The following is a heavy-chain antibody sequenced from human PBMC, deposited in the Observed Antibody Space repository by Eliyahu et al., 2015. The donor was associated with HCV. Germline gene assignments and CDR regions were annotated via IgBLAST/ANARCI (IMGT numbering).Heavy chain of an antibody. CDR1: GGSISSSY. J-gene: IGHJ3*01. CDR3: VRGGGTTDPFDV. D-gene: IGHD1-14*01. CDR2: IYDSGTGSV. V-gene: IGHV4-4*07. Sequence: QVQLQESGPGLVKPSETLSLSCTVSGGSISSSYWTWIRQPAGKGLEWIGRIYDSGTGSVNYYPSLKNRVTMSMDTSKNHVFLRLTSVTAADTAVYYCVRGGGTTDPFDVWGQGTLVTVSP.